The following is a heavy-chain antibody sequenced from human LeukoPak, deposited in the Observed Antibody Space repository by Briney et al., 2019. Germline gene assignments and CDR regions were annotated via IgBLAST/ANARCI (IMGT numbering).Heavy chain of an antibody. CDR3: ARTITMLRGVMDY. CDR2: ISTTSSAI. J-gene: IGHJ4*02. CDR1: GFTFSSYS. Sequence: PGGSLRLSCAASGFTFSSYSMNWVRQAPGKGLEWVSYISTTSSAIYYADSVKGRFTISRDNAKNSLYLQMNSLRAEDTAVYSCARTITMLRGVMDYWGQGTLVTVSS. D-gene: IGHD3-10*01. V-gene: IGHV3-48*04.